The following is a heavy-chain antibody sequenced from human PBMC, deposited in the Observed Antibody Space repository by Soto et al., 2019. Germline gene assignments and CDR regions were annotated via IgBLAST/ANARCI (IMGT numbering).Heavy chain of an antibody. CDR1: GFTFSSYG. D-gene: IGHD1-26*01. CDR3: AKEIGGGRGFDY. CDR2: ISYDGSNK. J-gene: IGHJ4*02. Sequence: QVQLVESGGGVVQPGRSLRLSCAASGFTFSSYGMHWVRQAPGKGLEWVAVISYDGSNKYYADSVKGRFTISRDNSKNTLYLQMNSLRAEDTAVYYCAKEIGGGRGFDYWGQGTLVTVSS. V-gene: IGHV3-30*18.